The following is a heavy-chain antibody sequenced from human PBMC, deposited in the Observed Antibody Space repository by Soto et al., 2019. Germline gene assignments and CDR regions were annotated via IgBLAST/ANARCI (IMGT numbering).Heavy chain of an antibody. Sequence: QVQLQESGPGLVKPSGTLSLTCAVSGGSISSSNWWSWVRQPPGKGLEWIGEIYHSGSTNYNPSLTSRVTISVDKSNHLFSLRLSSVTVADTAVYYCARVSGSYYYGMDVWGQGTTVTVSS. J-gene: IGHJ6*02. V-gene: IGHV4-4*02. D-gene: IGHD1-26*01. CDR3: ARVSGSYYYGMDV. CDR2: IYHSGST. CDR1: GGSISSSNW.